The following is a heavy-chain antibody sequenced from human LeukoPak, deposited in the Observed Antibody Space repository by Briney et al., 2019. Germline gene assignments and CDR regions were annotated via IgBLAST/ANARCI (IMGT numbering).Heavy chain of an antibody. Sequence: GGSLRLSCAASGFTFSSYSMNWVRQAPGKGLEWVSSISSSSSYIYYADSVKGRFTISRDNSKNTLYLQMNSLRAEDTAVYYCARELDVLRFLEWSPYFDYWGQGTLVTVSS. CDR2: ISSSSSYI. CDR3: ARELDVLRFLEWSPYFDY. D-gene: IGHD3-3*01. CDR1: GFTFSSYS. J-gene: IGHJ4*02. V-gene: IGHV3-21*01.